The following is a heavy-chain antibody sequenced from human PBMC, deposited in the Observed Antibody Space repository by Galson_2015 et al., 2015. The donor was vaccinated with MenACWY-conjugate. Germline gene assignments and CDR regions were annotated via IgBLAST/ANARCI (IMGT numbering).Heavy chain of an antibody. CDR3: ARLPSQFTGGGVIAIFDY. Sequence: QSGAEVKKPRESLKISCKGSGYSFTSYWIGWVRQMPGKGLEWMGIIYPGDSDTRYSPSFQSQVTISADKSISTAYLQWSSLKASDTAMYYCARLPSQFTGGGVIAIFDYWGQGTLVTVSS. J-gene: IGHJ4*02. CDR1: GYSFTSYW. CDR2: IYPGDSDT. V-gene: IGHV5-51*01. D-gene: IGHD3-16*02.